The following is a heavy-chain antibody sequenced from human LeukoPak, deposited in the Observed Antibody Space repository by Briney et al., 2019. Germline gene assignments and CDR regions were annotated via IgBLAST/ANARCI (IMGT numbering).Heavy chain of an antibody. J-gene: IGHJ4*02. Sequence: ASVKVSCKASGYTFTSYYMHWVRQAPGQGLEWMGIINPSGGSTSYAQKFQGRVTMTRDMSTSTVYMELSSLRSEDPAVYYCARGRVVLRFLEWLLYYWGQGTLVTVSS. D-gene: IGHD3-3*01. CDR3: ARGRVVLRFLEWLLYY. CDR1: GYTFTSYY. CDR2: INPSGGST. V-gene: IGHV1-46*01.